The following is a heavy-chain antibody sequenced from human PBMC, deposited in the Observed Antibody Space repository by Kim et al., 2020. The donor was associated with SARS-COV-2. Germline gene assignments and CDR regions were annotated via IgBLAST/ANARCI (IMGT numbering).Heavy chain of an antibody. CDR2: ISSSSSYI. Sequence: LSLTCAASGFTFSSYSMNWVRQAPGKGLEWVSSISSSSSYIYYADSVKGRFTISRDNAKNSLYLQMNSLRAEDTAVYYCARGGGSSWYFGFDPWGQGTLVTVSS. CDR3: ARGGGSSWYFGFDP. D-gene: IGHD6-13*01. CDR1: GFTFSSYS. J-gene: IGHJ5*02. V-gene: IGHV3-21*01.